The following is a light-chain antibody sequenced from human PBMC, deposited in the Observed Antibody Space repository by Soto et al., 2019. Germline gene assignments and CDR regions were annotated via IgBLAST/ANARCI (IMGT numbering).Light chain of an antibody. J-gene: IGLJ1*01. CDR2: GNI. V-gene: IGLV1-40*01. CDR1: SSNIGALYD. Sequence: QSVLTQPPSVSGAPGQRVTISCTGSSSNIGALYDVHWHKQLPGAAPKLLIYGNINRPSGVPDRFSGSKSGTSASLAITGLRAEDEADYYCQSYDSSLSGSVFGTGTKVTVL. CDR3: QSYDSSLSGSV.